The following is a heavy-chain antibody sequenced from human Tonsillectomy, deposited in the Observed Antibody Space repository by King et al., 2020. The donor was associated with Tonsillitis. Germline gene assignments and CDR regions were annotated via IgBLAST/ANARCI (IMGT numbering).Heavy chain of an antibody. V-gene: IGHV3-23*04. CDR2: ISGSGVST. J-gene: IGHJ4*02. D-gene: IGHD5-12*01. CDR1: GFTFSSYA. Sequence: VQLVESGGGLVQPGGSLRLSCAASGFTFSSYAMSWVRQAPGMGLEWVSAISGSGVSTYYADSVGGRFTISRDNSKNTLYLQMNSLRAEDTAVYYCAKGFYSGYDTFDYWGQGTLVTVSS. CDR3: AKGFYSGYDTFDY.